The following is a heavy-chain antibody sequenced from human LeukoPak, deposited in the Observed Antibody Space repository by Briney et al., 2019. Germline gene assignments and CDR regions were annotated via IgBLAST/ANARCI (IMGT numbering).Heavy chain of an antibody. Sequence: ASVKASCKASGYTFSRYYIHWVRQAPGQGLEWMGIINPSDGSISYAQKFQGRVTMTGDTSTSTVYMDLSSLRSEDTAVYYCARGPIDYGGNYWVDYWGQGTLVTVSS. D-gene: IGHD4-23*01. CDR1: GYTFSRYY. J-gene: IGHJ4*02. CDR3: ARGPIDYGGNYWVDY. V-gene: IGHV1-46*01. CDR2: INPSDGSI.